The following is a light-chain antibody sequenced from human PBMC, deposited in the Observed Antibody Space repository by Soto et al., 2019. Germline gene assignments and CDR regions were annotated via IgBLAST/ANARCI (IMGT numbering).Light chain of an antibody. V-gene: IGLV1-51*01. J-gene: IGLJ1*01. CDR2: DSN. CDR3: GAWDGSLELYL. Sequence: QSVLTQPPSLSAAPGQTVTISCSGSRSNIGNNYVSWYQQFPGAAPKLLIYDSNKRPSGIPERFSASKSGTSATLGITGLRTGDEADYYCGAWDGSLELYLFGTGTKVTCL. CDR1: RSNIGNNY.